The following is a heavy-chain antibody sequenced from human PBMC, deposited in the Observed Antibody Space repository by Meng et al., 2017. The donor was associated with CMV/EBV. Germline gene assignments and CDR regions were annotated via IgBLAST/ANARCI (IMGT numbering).Heavy chain of an antibody. CDR2: IKQDGSEK. D-gene: IGHD1-26*01. Sequence: GESLKISCAASGFTFSSYWMSWVRQAPGKGLEWVANIKQDGSEKYYVDSVEGRFTISRDNAKNSLYLQMNSLRAEDTAVYYCAREFRNGSYLRHWYFDLWGRGTLVTVSS. CDR3: AREFRNGSYLRHWYFDL. V-gene: IGHV3-7*01. CDR1: GFTFSSYW. J-gene: IGHJ2*01.